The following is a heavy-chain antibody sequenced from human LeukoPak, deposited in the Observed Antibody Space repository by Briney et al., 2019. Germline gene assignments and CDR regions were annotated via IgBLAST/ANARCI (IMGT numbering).Heavy chain of an antibody. V-gene: IGHV3-30*03. CDR2: ISYDGSNT. CDR3: ARESGGKTNWFDP. J-gene: IGHJ5*02. CDR1: GFTFNNYG. Sequence: GGSLRLSCAASGFTFNNYGMHWVRQAPGKGLEWVAIISYDGSNTYYADSVKGRFTISRDNAKNSLYLQMNSLRAEDTAVYYCARESGGKTNWFDPWGQGTLVTVSS. D-gene: IGHD3-10*01.